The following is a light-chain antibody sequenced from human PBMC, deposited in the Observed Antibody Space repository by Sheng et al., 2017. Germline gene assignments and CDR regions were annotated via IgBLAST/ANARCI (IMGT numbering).Light chain of an antibody. CDR3: QQANSFPPT. Sequence: DIQMTQSPSSLSASVGDRVTVTCRASQSIGNYLNWYRQKPGEAPTLLIYDTSNLHSGVSSRFSGSGSGTDFTLTINSLQPEDFATYYCQQANSFPPTFGQGTKLEIK. V-gene: IGKV1-39*01. CDR1: QSIGNY. CDR2: DTS. J-gene: IGKJ2*01.